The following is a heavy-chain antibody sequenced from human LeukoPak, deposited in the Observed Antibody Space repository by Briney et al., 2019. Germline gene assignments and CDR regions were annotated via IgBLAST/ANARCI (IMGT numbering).Heavy chain of an antibody. V-gene: IGHV3-21*01. J-gene: IGHJ6*02. CDR1: GFTFSSYS. CDR2: ISSSSSYI. CDR3: ATAAGPEYYYYGMDV. D-gene: IGHD6-13*01. Sequence: GGSLRLSCAASGFTFSSYSMNWVRQAPGKGLEWVSSISSSSSYIYHADSVKGRFTISRDNAKNSLYLQMNSLRAEDTAVYYCATAAGPEYYYYGMDVWGQGTTVTVSS.